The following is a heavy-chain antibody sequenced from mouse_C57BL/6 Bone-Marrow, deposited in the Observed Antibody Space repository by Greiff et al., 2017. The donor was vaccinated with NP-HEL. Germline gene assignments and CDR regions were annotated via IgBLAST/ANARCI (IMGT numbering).Heavy chain of an antibody. Sequence: VQLKQSGPELVKPGASVQMSCKASGYTFTDYNMHWVKQSHGKSLEWIGYINPNNGGPRYNQKFKGKATLTVNKSSSTAYMALRSLTSEESAVYYCARWGGNYGFAYWGQGTLVTVSA. CDR3: ARWGGNYGFAY. CDR1: GYTFTDYN. J-gene: IGHJ3*01. V-gene: IGHV1-22*01. CDR2: INPNNGGP. D-gene: IGHD2-1*01.